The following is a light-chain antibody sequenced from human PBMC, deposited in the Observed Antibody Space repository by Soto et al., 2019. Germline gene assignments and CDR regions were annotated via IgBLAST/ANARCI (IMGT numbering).Light chain of an antibody. J-gene: IGLJ3*02. CDR3: SSYTSTYIWV. V-gene: IGLV2-14*01. CDR2: GVS. Sequence: QSALTQPASVSGSPGQSITISCTGTSSDIGSHNFVSWHQQHPGKAPKFIIYGVSNRPSGVSNRFSGSKSGNTASLTISGLQGDDEADYYCSSYTSTYIWVFGGGTKLTVL. CDR1: SSDIGSHNF.